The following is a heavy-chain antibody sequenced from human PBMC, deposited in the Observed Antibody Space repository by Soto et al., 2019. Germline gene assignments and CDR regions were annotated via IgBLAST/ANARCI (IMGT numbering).Heavy chain of an antibody. V-gene: IGHV1-8*01. Sequence: QVQLVQSGAEVKKPGASVKVSCKASVYTFTSYDINWVRQATGQGPGWMGWMNPNSGDTHYAQTFQGRVTMTRNTSISTAYMELSSLRSEDTAMYCCARWYGGNSGDYWGQGTLVTVSS. D-gene: IGHD2-21*02. CDR3: ARWYGGNSGDY. J-gene: IGHJ4*02. CDR1: VYTFTSYD. CDR2: MNPNSGDT.